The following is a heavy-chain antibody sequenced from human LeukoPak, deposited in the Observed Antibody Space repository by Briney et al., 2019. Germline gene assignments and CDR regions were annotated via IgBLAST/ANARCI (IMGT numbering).Heavy chain of an antibody. D-gene: IGHD3-22*01. V-gene: IGHV4-59*01. J-gene: IGHJ3*02. CDR3: ARALGHDSSGYWGFHASDI. CDR2: IYYSGST. Sequence: PSETLSLTCTVSGGSISSYYWSWIRQPPGKGLEWIGYIYYSGSTNYNPSLKSRVTISVDTSKNQFSLKLSSVTAADTAVYYCARALGHDSSGYWGFHASDIWGQGTMVTVSS. CDR1: GGSISSYY.